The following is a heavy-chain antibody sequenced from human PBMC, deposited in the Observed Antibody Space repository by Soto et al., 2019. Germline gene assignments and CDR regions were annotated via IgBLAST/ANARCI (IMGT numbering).Heavy chain of an antibody. Sequence: PSETLSLTCAVYGGSFSGYYWSWIRQPPGKGLGWIGEINHSGSTNYNPSLKSRVTISVDTSKNQFSLKLSSVTAADTAVYYCARGPGGVSVNGARGMPHSDAFDIWGKGTMVTVSS. J-gene: IGHJ3*02. CDR3: ARGPGGVSVNGARGMPHSDAFDI. D-gene: IGHD3-16*02. CDR1: GGSFSGYY. CDR2: INHSGST. V-gene: IGHV4-34*01.